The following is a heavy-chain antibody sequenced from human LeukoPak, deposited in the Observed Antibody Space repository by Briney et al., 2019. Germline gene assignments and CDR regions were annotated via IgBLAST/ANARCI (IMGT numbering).Heavy chain of an antibody. D-gene: IGHD6-13*01. CDR1: GYTFTGYY. CDR2: INPNSGGT. J-gene: IGHJ5*02. V-gene: IGHV1-2*06. Sequence: ASVKVSCKASGYTFTGYYMHWVRQAPGRGLEWMGRINPNSGGTNYAQKSQGRVTMTRDTSISTAYMGLSRLRSDDTAVYYCARGLGIAAAGPSPWGQGTLVTVSS. CDR3: ARGLGIAAAGPSP.